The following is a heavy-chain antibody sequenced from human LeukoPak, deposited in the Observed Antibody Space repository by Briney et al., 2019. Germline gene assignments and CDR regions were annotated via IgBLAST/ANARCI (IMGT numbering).Heavy chain of an antibody. CDR2: INPNTGGR. CDR1: GYTFTGYH. J-gene: IGHJ4*02. Sequence: ASVKVSCKASGYTFTGYHMHWVRQAPGQGLEWMGWINPNTGGRNYAQKFQGRVTMTRDTSISTAYMELSSPRSDDTAVYYCAREGGDYTSSWYGYWGQGTLVTVSS. CDR3: AREGGDYTSSWYGY. V-gene: IGHV1-2*02. D-gene: IGHD6-13*01.